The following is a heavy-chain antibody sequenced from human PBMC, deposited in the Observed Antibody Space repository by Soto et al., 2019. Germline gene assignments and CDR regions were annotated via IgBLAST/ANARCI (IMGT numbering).Heavy chain of an antibody. CDR3: ARHIAVAGTRGFDY. Sequence: QVQLQESGPGLVKPSETLSLTCAVSGDSISSNHWWSWVRQPPGKGLEWIGEIYPSGTTNYYPSHKSRVTMSMDKSKNHLSLKVTSVPAADTAVYYCARHIAVAGTRGFDYWGQGMLVSVSS. D-gene: IGHD6-19*01. J-gene: IGHJ4*02. CDR2: IYPSGTT. V-gene: IGHV4-4*02. CDR1: GDSISSNHW.